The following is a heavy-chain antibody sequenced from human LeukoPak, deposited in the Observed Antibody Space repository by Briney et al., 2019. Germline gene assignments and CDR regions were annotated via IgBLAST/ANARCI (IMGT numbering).Heavy chain of an antibody. CDR2: IYPGDSDT. V-gene: IGHV5-51*01. J-gene: IGHJ6*03. CDR1: GYSFTSYW. Sequence: GESLKISCKGSGYSFTSYWIGWVRQMPGKGLEWMGIIYPGDSDTRYSPSFQGQVTISADKSISTAYLQWSSLRSEDTAVYYCARRSPIAGATIRYYYYYYMDVWGKGTTVTVSS. D-gene: IGHD1-26*01. CDR3: ARRSPIAGATIRYYYYYYMDV.